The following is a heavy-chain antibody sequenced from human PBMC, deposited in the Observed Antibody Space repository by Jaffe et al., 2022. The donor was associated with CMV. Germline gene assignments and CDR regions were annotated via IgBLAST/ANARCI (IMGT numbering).Heavy chain of an antibody. V-gene: IGHV3-53*01. J-gene: IGHJ3*02. Sequence: EVQLVESGGGLIQPGGSLRLSCAASGFTVSSNYMSWVRQAPGKGLEWVSVIYSGGSTYYADSVKGRFTISRDNSKNTLYLQMNSLRAEDTAVYYCARVGTTFAGRWGYAFDIWGQGTMVTVSS. CDR1: GFTVSSNY. CDR2: IYSGGST. CDR3: ARVGTTFAGRWGYAFDI. D-gene: IGHD3-10*02.